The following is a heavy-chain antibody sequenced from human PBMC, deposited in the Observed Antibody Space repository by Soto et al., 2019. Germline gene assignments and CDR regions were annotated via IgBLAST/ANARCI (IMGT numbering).Heavy chain of an antibody. D-gene: IGHD6-19*01. V-gene: IGHV1-69*06. J-gene: IGHJ3*02. CDR3: ARAGPVSGNHAFDI. Sequence: QVQLVQSGAEVKKPGSSVKVSCKASGGSFSSYAISWVRQAPVQGLEWMGGIIPIFGAPTYAQKFQGRVTIIADKSTSTAHMELSSLRSEDTALYYCARAGPVSGNHAFDIWGQGTLVTVSS. CDR1: GGSFSSYA. CDR2: IIPIFGAP.